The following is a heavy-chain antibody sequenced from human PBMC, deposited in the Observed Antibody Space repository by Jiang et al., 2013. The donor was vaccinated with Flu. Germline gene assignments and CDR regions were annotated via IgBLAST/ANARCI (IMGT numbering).Heavy chain of an antibody. D-gene: IGHD6-13*01. J-gene: IGHJ3*02. V-gene: IGHV4-39*01. CDR3: AMEQQLGGGGVAFDI. Sequence: SYYWGWIRQPPREGTGMDWEIYYNGGTYYNPSLKSRVTISVDTSKNQFSLKLSSVTAADTAVYYCAMEQQLGGGGVAFDISGQGTMVTVSS. CDR1: SYY. CDR2: YYNGGT.